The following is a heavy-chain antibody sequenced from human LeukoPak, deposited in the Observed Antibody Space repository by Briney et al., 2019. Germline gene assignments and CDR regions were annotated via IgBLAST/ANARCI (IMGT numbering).Heavy chain of an antibody. V-gene: IGHV4-59*01. J-gene: IGHJ4*02. CDR1: GGSINNYY. CDR2: VYYTGST. Sequence: SETLSLTCTLSGGSINNYYWTWIRQPPGKGLECIGYVYYTGSTYYNPSLKSRVTISVDTSRNQFSLKLNSVTAADTAVYYCARDSSTVTTRHFDYWGQGTLVTVSS. CDR3: ARDSSTVTTRHFDY. D-gene: IGHD4-17*01.